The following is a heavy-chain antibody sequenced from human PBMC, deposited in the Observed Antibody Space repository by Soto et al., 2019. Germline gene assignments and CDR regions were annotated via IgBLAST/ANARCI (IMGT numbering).Heavy chain of an antibody. J-gene: IGHJ4*02. CDR1: GFTFSSYD. V-gene: IGHV3-30*18. Sequence: GGSLRLSCAASGFTFSSYDMHWVRQAPGKGLEWVAVISHDGSNKYYADSVKGRFTISRDNSENMLYLQMNSLRAEDTAVYYCAKDSSPLDCSGGSCYAYYFDYWGQGTLVTVS. CDR3: AKDSSPLDCSGGSCYAYYFDY. CDR2: ISHDGSNK. D-gene: IGHD2-15*01.